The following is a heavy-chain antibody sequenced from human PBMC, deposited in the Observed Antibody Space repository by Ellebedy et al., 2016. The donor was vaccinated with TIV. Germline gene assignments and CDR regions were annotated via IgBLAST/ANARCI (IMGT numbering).Heavy chain of an antibody. D-gene: IGHD6-19*01. V-gene: IGHV3-23*01. CDR3: AKHAVPGLDYFDY. CDR1: GFTFSSYA. CDR2: IGGSGGST. J-gene: IGHJ4*02. Sequence: PGGSLRLSCAASGFTFSSYAMSRVRQAPGKGLEWVSGIGGSGGSTYYADSVKGRFTISRDNSKNTVYLQVNSLRAEDTAVYYCAKHAVPGLDYFDYWGQGTLVTVSS.